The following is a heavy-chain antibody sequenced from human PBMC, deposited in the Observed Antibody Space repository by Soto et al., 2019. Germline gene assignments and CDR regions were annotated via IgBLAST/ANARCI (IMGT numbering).Heavy chain of an antibody. V-gene: IGHV1-18*01. Sequence: ASVKVSWEASGYTFTSYGISWVRQAPGQGLEWMGWISAYNGNTNYAQKLQGRVTMTTDTSTSTAYMELRSLRSDDTAVYYCARDPLGIAVAGTSWFDPWGQGTLVTVSS. CDR2: ISAYNGNT. J-gene: IGHJ5*02. CDR1: GYTFTSYG. CDR3: ARDPLGIAVAGTSWFDP. D-gene: IGHD6-19*01.